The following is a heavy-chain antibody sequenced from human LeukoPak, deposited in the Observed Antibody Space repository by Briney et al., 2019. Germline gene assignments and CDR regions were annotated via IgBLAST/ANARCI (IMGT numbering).Heavy chain of an antibody. CDR1: GFTFSSYW. CDR2: INSDASST. D-gene: IGHD3-10*01. Sequence: PGGSLRLSCAASGFTFSSYWMHWVRQAPGKGQVWVSHINSDASSTSYADSVKGRFTISRDNAKNTLYLQMNSLRAEDTAMYYCARVGYYFGSGSLIQYYFDYWGQGTLVTVSS. V-gene: IGHV3-74*01. J-gene: IGHJ4*02. CDR3: ARVGYYFGSGSLIQYYFDY.